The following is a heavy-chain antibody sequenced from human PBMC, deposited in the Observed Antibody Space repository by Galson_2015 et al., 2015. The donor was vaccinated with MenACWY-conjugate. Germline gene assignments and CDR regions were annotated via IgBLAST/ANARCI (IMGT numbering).Heavy chain of an antibody. CDR2: IYPGDSDT. J-gene: IGHJ4*02. V-gene: IGHV5-51*01. CDR1: GYSFTSYW. Sequence: QSGAEVKKPGESLKISCKGSGYSFTSYWIGWVRQMPGKGLEWMGIIYPGDSDTRYSPSFQGQVTISADESISTAYLQWSSLKASDTAMYYCATKVEMATIIPYYFDYWGQGTLVTVSS. CDR3: ATKVEMATIIPYYFDY. D-gene: IGHD5-24*01.